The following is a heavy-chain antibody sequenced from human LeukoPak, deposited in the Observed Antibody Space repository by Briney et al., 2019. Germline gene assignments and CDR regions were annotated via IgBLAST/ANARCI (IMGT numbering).Heavy chain of an antibody. CDR1: GFTFTSFG. J-gene: IGHJ5*02. D-gene: IGHD3-10*02. V-gene: IGHV3-33*06. Sequence: GGSLRLYCVTSGFTFTSFGMHWVRQAPGKGLEWVAGIWFDGTEKYYADSVKGRFTVSRDNSKNTVHLQMNGLRAEDTAVYYCAKEVFEESADNWFDPWGQGTLVTVSS. CDR2: IWFDGTEK. CDR3: AKEVFEESADNWFDP.